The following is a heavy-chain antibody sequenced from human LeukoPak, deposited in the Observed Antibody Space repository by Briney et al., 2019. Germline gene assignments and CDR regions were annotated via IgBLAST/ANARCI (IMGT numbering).Heavy chain of an antibody. CDR3: VRGHDSFDY. CDR1: GFTFSDHY. V-gene: IGHV3-72*01. Sequence: QAGGSLRLSCAVSGFTFSDHYMDWVRQAAGKGPEWVGRSRNKDHRYSTEYAASVKGRFTISRDESKNSLYLQMNSLKIEDTAIYYCVRGHDSFDYWGQGTLVTVSS. J-gene: IGHJ4*02. CDR2: SRNKDHRYST. D-gene: IGHD3-3*01.